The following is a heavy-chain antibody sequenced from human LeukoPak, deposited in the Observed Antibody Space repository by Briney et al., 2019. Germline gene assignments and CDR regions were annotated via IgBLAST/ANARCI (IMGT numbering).Heavy chain of an antibody. J-gene: IGHJ4*02. CDR1: GFTFSSYE. V-gene: IGHV3-48*03. CDR2: ISSSGSTI. CDR3: AIDIVVVPAATYDY. Sequence: PGGSLRLSCAASGFTFSSYEMNWVRQAPGKGLEWVSYISSSGSTIYYADSVKGRFTISRDNAKNSLYLQMNSLRAEDTAVYYCAIDIVVVPAATYDYWGPGTLVTVSS. D-gene: IGHD2-2*01.